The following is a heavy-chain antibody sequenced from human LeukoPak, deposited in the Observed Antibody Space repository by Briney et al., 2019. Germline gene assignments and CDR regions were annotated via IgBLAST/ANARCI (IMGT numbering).Heavy chain of an antibody. Sequence: SETLSLTCTVSGGSVNTYYWSWIRQSAGKGLEWIGHISTSGGTTYNPSLKSRVTMSVDTSKNQFSLKLSSVTAADTAVYYCAREATIVGATIIWGQGTLVTVSS. J-gene: IGHJ4*02. CDR1: GGSVNTYY. CDR2: ISTSGGT. V-gene: IGHV4-4*07. CDR3: AREATIVGATII. D-gene: IGHD1-26*01.